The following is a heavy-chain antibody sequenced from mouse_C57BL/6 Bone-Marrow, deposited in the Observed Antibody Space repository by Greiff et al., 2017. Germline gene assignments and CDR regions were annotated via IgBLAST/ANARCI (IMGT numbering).Heavy chain of an antibody. Sequence: QVQLQQPGAELVKPGASVKLSCKASGYTFTSYWMHWVKQRPGQGLEWIGMIHPNSGSTNYNEKFKSKATLTVDKSSSTDYMQLSSLTSEDSAVYYCARRWLRFDYWGQGTTLTVSS. CDR1: GYTFTSYW. CDR2: IHPNSGST. D-gene: IGHD2-3*01. CDR3: ARRWLRFDY. J-gene: IGHJ2*01. V-gene: IGHV1-64*01.